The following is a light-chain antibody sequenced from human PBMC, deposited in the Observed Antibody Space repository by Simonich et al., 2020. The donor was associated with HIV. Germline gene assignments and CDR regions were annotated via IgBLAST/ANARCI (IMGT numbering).Light chain of an antibody. J-gene: IGKJ1*01. CDR1: QSVLYSSNNKNY. CDR3: QQYYSTPWT. V-gene: IGKV4-1*01. Sequence: DIVMTQSPDSLAVSLGERATINCKSSQSVLYSSNNKNYLALDQQKPGQPPKLLIYWASTRESGVPDRFSGSGSGTDFTLTISSLQAEDVAVYYCQQYYSTPWTFGQGTKVEIK. CDR2: WAS.